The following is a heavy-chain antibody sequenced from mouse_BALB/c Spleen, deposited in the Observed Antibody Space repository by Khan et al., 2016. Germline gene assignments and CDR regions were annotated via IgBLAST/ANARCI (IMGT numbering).Heavy chain of an antibody. CDR1: GFSLTGYG. J-gene: IGHJ4*01. CDR3: ARALNSCGSSYVSYAMDY. V-gene: IGHV2-6-7*01. CDR2: IWGDGST. D-gene: IGHD1-1*01. Sequence: QVQLKESGPGLVAPSQSLSITCTVSGFSLTGYGVNWVRQPPGKGLEWLGMIWGDGSTDYNSALISRLSISKDNSKSQVFLKMNSLQTDDTARYYVARALNSCGSSYVSYAMDYWGQGTSVTVSS.